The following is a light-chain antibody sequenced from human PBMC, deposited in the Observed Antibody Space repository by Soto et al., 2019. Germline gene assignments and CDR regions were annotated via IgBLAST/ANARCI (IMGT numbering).Light chain of an antibody. CDR2: ETT. CDR1: TGTVTTGHV. V-gene: IGLV7-46*01. Sequence: QAVVTQEASLTVSPGGTVTLTCGSITGTVTTGHVPCWLQQKPGQAPRTLIYETTNRHSGTPARFSGSLLGGKAALTLSGAQPEDEAEYYCLLSYSGARVFGGGTKVTVL. CDR3: LLSYSGARV. J-gene: IGLJ2*01.